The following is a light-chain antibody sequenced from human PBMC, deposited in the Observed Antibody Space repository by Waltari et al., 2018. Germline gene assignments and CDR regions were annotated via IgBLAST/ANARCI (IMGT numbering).Light chain of an antibody. CDR2: DVS. Sequence: QSALTQPASVSGSPGQSITISCTGTSSDVGGYNYVSWYQQHTGKAPKLMIYDVSNPPSVVSNPFSGSRSGNTASLTISGLQAEDEADYYCSSYTSSSTPEMVFGGGTKLTVL. J-gene: IGLJ2*01. V-gene: IGLV2-14*03. CDR1: SSDVGGYNY. CDR3: SSYTSSSTPEMV.